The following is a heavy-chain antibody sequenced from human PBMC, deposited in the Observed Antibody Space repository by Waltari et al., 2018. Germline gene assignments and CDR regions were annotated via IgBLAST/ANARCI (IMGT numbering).Heavy chain of an antibody. CDR2: IHPGGTT. Sequence: QVQLQESGPGLVKPSGTLSLTCAVSGGSITSNNWWSWVRQPPGKGLDWIGEIHPGGTTNYNPSLKSGVTISGDKSKNRCSLKLSSVTAADTAVYYCARDRIGIVGAIDYWGQGTRVIVSS. J-gene: IGHJ4*02. CDR3: ARDRIGIVGAIDY. D-gene: IGHD1-26*01. CDR1: GGSITSNNW. V-gene: IGHV4-4*02.